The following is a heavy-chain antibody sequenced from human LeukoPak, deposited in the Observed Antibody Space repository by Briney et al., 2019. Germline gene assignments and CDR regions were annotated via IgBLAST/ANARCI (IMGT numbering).Heavy chain of an antibody. Sequence: SETLSLTCTVSGGSISSGGYYWSWIRQHPGKGLEWIGYIYYSGSTYYNPSLKSRVTISVDTSKNQFSLKLSSVTAADTAVYYCARGFYDSSGKPILYFQHWGQGTLVTVSS. V-gene: IGHV4-31*03. J-gene: IGHJ1*01. D-gene: IGHD3-22*01. CDR1: GGSISSGGYY. CDR3: ARGFYDSSGKPILYFQH. CDR2: IYYSGST.